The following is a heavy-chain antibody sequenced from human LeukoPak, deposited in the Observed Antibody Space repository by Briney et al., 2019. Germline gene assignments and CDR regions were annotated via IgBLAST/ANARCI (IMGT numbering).Heavy chain of an antibody. Sequence: GGSLRLSCAASGFTFSSYWMHWVRQAPGKGLVWVSRINTDGSSTSYADSVKGRFTISSDNAKNTLYLQMNSLRAEDTAVYYCARDQQVLLWFGEFQDAFDIWGQGTMVTVSS. CDR1: GFTFSSYW. D-gene: IGHD3-10*01. J-gene: IGHJ3*02. CDR3: ARDQQVLLWFGEFQDAFDI. V-gene: IGHV3-74*01. CDR2: INTDGSST.